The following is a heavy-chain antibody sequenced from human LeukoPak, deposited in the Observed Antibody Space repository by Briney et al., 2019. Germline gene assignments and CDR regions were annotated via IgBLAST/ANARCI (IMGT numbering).Heavy chain of an antibody. Sequence: PSETLSLTCAAYGGSFSGYYWSWIRQAPGKGLEWVSGVTGTGANTYYADSVKGRFTISRDNSKNTMYLQMSSLRAEDTAVYYCAKDLSYIGFGYWGQGTLVTVSS. V-gene: IGHV3-23*01. J-gene: IGHJ4*02. CDR3: AKDLSYIGFGY. CDR1: GGSFSGYY. D-gene: IGHD2-15*01. CDR2: VTGTGANT.